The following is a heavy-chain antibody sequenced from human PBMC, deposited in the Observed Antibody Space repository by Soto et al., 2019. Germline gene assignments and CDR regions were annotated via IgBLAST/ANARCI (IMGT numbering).Heavy chain of an antibody. V-gene: IGHV4-34*01. CDR2: INHSGST. J-gene: IGHJ6*03. Sequence: LSLTCAVYGGSFSGYYWSWIRQPPGKGLEWIGEINHSGSTNYNPSLKSRVTISVDTSKNQFSLKLSSVTAADTAVYYCARGSGNPLDYYYYYMDVWGKGTTVTVSS. CDR1: GGSFSGYY. CDR3: ARGSGNPLDYYYYYMDV.